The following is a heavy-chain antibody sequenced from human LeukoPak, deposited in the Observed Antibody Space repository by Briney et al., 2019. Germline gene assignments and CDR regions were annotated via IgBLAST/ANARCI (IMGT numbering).Heavy chain of an antibody. Sequence: PGGSLRLSCEASGFDFSDHYMDWIRQAPGKGLEWLAYISIGSVAVYYADSIKDRFTVSRDDAKRSVYLQMNSLRVDDSAVYYCARGLVVGGIATGYSDFWGRGTVVTVSS. V-gene: IGHV3-11*01. CDR3: ARGLVVGGIATGYSDF. J-gene: IGHJ4*02. CDR1: GFDFSDHY. D-gene: IGHD3-9*01. CDR2: ISIGSVAV.